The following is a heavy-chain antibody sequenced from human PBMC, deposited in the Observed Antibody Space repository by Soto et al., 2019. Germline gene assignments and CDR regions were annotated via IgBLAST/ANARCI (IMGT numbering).Heavy chain of an antibody. V-gene: IGHV1-18*01. CDR2: ISAYNGNT. Sequence: QVQLVQSGAEVKKPGASVKVSCKASGYTFTSYGIIWVRQAPGQGLEWMGWISAYNGNTNYAQKLQGRVTMTTDTSTRTGYMELRSLRSDDTAVYYCARDLGQQLVDYWGQGTLVTVSS. CDR3: ARDLGQQLVDY. CDR1: GYTFTSYG. D-gene: IGHD6-13*01. J-gene: IGHJ4*02.